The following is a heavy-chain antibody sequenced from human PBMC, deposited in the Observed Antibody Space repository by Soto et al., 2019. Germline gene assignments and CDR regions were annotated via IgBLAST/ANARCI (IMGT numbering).Heavy chain of an antibody. D-gene: IGHD3-9*01. CDR3: ARGHLAYYDILTGYFDY. CDR1: GGSFSGYY. V-gene: IGHV4-34*01. J-gene: IGHJ4*02. Sequence: SETLSLTCAVYGGSFSGYYWSWIRQPPGKGLEWIGEINHSGSTNYNPSLKSRVTISVDTSKNQFSLKLSSVTAADTAVYYCARGHLAYYDILTGYFDYWGQGTLDTVSS. CDR2: INHSGST.